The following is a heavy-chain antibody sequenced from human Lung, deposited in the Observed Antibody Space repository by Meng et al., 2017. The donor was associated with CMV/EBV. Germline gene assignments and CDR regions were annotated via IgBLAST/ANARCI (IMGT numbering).Heavy chain of an antibody. V-gene: IGHV1-8*01. CDR1: GYPFTSYD. J-gene: IGHJ5*02. D-gene: IGHD2-15*01. Sequence: AEVKKPGASGKVSCKASGYPFTSYDINWVRQATGQGLEWMGWMNPNSGNTGYAQKFQGRVTMTRNTSISTAYMELSSLRSEDTAVYYCARGYCSGGSCPVFDPWGQGTLVTVSS. CDR2: MNPNSGNT. CDR3: ARGYCSGGSCPVFDP.